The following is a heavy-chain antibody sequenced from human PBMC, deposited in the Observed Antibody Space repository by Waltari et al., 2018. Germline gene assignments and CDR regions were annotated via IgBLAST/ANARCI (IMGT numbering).Heavy chain of an antibody. Sequence: QVKLQESGPGLVKPSETLSLTCPVSGGSISSYYWSWIRPPPGKGLEWIGYIYYSGSTNYNPSLKSRVTISVDTSKNQFSLKLSSVTAADTAVYYCARQWLRSGGGDAFDIWGQGTMVTVSS. V-gene: IGHV4-59*01. D-gene: IGHD5-12*01. CDR2: IYYSGST. CDR1: GGSISSYY. J-gene: IGHJ3*02. CDR3: ARQWLRSGGGDAFDI.